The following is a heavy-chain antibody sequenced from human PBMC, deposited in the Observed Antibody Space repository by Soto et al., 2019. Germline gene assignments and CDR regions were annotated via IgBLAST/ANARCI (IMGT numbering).Heavy chain of an antibody. D-gene: IGHD3-3*01. CDR3: AGSQYYDFWSGYFGVRWFDP. V-gene: IGHV4-39*01. Sequence: PLETLSLTCTVSGGSISSSSYYWGWIRQPPGKGLEWIGSIYYSGSTYYNPSLKSRVTISVDTSKNQFSLKLSSVTAADTAVYYCAGSQYYDFWSGYFGVRWFDPWGQGTLVIVSS. CDR2: IYYSGST. J-gene: IGHJ5*02. CDR1: GGSISSSSYY.